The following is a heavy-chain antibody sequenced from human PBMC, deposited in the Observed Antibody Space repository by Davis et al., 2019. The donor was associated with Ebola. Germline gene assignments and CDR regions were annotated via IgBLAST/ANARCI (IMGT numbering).Heavy chain of an antibody. J-gene: IGHJ4*02. CDR1: GRSISSSSYY. D-gene: IGHD6-19*01. V-gene: IGHV4-39*01. CDR2: IYYRGST. CDR3: ARRRPDNSGWYFDY. Sequence: MPSETLSLTCTLSGRSISSSSYYWGSIRLPPGKGLEWLGSIYYRGSTYYNPSLNSRVTIFVDTSKNQFSLKLSSVTGADTAVYYCARRRPDNSGWYFDYWSQGTLVTVSS.